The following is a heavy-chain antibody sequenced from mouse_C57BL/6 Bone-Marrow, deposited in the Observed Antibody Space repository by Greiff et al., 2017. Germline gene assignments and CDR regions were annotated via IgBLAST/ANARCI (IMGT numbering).Heavy chain of an antibody. V-gene: IGHV1-81*01. J-gene: IGHJ3*01. CDR1: GYTFTSYG. CDR2: IYPRSGNT. CDR3: AREYYSISVFAY. D-gene: IGHD2-5*01. Sequence: QVQLKQSGAELARPGASVKLSCKASGYTFTSYGISWVKQRTGQGLEWIGEIYPRSGNTYYNEKFKGKATLTADKSSSTAYMELRSLTSEDSAVYFCAREYYSISVFAYWGQGTLVSVSA.